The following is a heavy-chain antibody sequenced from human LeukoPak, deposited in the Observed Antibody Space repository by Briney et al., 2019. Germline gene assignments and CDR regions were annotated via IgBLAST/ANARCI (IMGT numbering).Heavy chain of an antibody. V-gene: IGHV1-18*01. CDR2: ISAYNGNT. D-gene: IGHD6-13*01. J-gene: IGHJ6*02. CDR3: ARLLIVSPYSSSWYVLGRGTYFRGGPRSEYYYYGMDV. CDR1: GYTFTSYG. Sequence: ASVKVSCKASGYTFTSYGISWVRQAPGQGLEWMGWISAYNGNTNYAQKLQGRVTMTTDTSTSTAYMELRSLRSDDTAVYYCARLLIVSPYSSSWYVLGRGTYFRGGPRSEYYYYGMDVWGQGTTVTVSS.